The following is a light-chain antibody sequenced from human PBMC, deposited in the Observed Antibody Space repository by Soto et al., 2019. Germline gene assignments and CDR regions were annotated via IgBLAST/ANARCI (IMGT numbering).Light chain of an antibody. J-gene: IGKJ1*01. CDR3: QQYYSTWT. V-gene: IGKV4-1*01. CDR2: WAS. Sequence: DIVMTQSPDSLAVSLGERATINCKSSQSVLHSSNNKNYLAWYQQKPGQPPKLLIYWASTRESGVPDRFSGSGSRTDFTLTISSLQAEDVAVYYCQQYYSTWTFGQGTKVDIK. CDR1: QSVLHSSNNKNY.